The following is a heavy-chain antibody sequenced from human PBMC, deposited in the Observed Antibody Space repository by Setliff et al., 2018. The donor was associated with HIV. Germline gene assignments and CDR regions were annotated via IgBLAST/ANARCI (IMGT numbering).Heavy chain of an antibody. Sequence: PSETLSLTCTVSGASISSRSYFWGWIRQPPGKGLEWIGYIYTSGTTEYNPSLDSRVTISVDTSRDQFSLNLRSVTAADTALYFCARLIHTGLLYFDYWGLGMLVTVSS. D-gene: IGHD2-8*02. CDR1: GASISSRSYF. CDR2: IYTSGTT. CDR3: ARLIHTGLLYFDY. J-gene: IGHJ4*02. V-gene: IGHV4-61*05.